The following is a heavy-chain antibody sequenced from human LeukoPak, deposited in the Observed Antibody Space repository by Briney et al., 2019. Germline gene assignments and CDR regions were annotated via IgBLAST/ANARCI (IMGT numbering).Heavy chain of an antibody. CDR2: IWYDGSNK. D-gene: IGHD2-2*01. CDR3: ARVNAQRYCSSTSCQNWFDP. V-gene: IGHV3-33*01. Sequence: GRSLRLSCAASGFTFSSYGMHWVRQAPGKGLEWVAVIWYDGSNKYYADSVKGRFTISRDNSKNTLYLQMNSLRAEDTAVYYCARVNAQRYCSSTSCQNWFDPWGQGTQVTVSS. J-gene: IGHJ5*02. CDR1: GFTFSSYG.